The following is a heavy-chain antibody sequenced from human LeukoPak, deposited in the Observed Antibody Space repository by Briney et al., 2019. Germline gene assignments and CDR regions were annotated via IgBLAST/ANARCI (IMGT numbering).Heavy chain of an antibody. CDR1: GGSISSGDYY. Sequence: PSETLSLTCTVSGGSISSGDYYWSWISQPPGKGLEWIGYIYYSGSSYYNPSLKSRVTMSVDTSKNQFSLKLSSVTAADTALYYCASLNGDPSYWSFDLWGRGTLVTVSS. J-gene: IGHJ2*01. CDR2: IYYSGSS. CDR3: ASLNGDPSYWSFDL. D-gene: IGHD4-17*01. V-gene: IGHV4-30-4*01.